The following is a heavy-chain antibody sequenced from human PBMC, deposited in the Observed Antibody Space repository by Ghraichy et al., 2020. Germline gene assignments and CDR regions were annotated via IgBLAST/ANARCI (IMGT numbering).Heavy chain of an antibody. D-gene: IGHD6-13*01. CDR2: MYYNGST. Sequence: SETLSLTCIVSGGSISSRTYQWGWIRQPPGKGLEWIVNMYYNGSTNYTPSLKSRLTISVDTSKNHFSLKLSSVTAADTSVYFCASGKVSLATAFDSWCQGILVTVCS. J-gene: IGHJ4*02. CDR3: ASGKVSLATAFDS. CDR1: GGSISSRTYQ. V-gene: IGHV4-39*02.